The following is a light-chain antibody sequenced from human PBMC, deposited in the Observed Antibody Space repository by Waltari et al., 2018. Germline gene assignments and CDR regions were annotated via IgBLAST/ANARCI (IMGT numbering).Light chain of an antibody. CDR1: TIGSKN. Sequence: SYELTQPRSVSVALGQTDRISCEAETIGSKNVHWYQQKPGQAPILVISRDNNRPSGIPERFAGSNSGNTATLIISRAQDGDEADYSCQVWDRSVVIVGGGTKLTVL. J-gene: IGLJ2*01. V-gene: IGLV3-9*01. CDR3: QVWDRSVVI. CDR2: RDN.